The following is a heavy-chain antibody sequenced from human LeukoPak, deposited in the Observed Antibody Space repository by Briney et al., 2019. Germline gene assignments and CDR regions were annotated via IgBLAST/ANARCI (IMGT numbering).Heavy chain of an antibody. CDR3: ARGRDVGYCSGGSCDDYYYYMDV. J-gene: IGHJ6*03. Sequence: ASVKVSCKASGYTFISYSMNWVRQAPGQGLEWMGWISAYNGNTNYAQKLQGRVTMTTDTSTSTAYMELRSLRSEDTAVYYCARGRDVGYCSGGSCDDYYYYMDVWGKGTTVTISS. D-gene: IGHD2-15*01. V-gene: IGHV1-18*01. CDR1: GYTFISYS. CDR2: ISAYNGNT.